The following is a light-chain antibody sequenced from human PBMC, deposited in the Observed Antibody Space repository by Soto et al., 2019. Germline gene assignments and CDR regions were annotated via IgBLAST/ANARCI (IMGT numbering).Light chain of an antibody. Sequence: DIQLTQSPSSLSASVGDRLTITCRASQSISSYLNWYRQTPGKAPKVLIFAASNLQSGVPSRFSGSGSGTDFTLTIASLQPEDFATYYCQQSLTTPRTFGQGTRVEIK. CDR1: QSISSY. V-gene: IGKV1-39*01. CDR2: AAS. J-gene: IGKJ1*01. CDR3: QQSLTTPRT.